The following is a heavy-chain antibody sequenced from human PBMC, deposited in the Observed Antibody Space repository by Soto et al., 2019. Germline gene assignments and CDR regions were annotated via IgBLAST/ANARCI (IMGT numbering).Heavy chain of an antibody. Sequence: GASVKVSCKTSGYTFSDHYTHWVRQAPGQGLEWMGWINPNSGGTGYAEKFQGRVTMTRDTSISTAYMELNRLNSDDTAVYYCVRGGPVAGPTSSEAYPPFDFWGQGTLVTVSS. J-gene: IGHJ4*02. V-gene: IGHV1-2*02. CDR3: VRGGPVAGPTSSEAYPPFDF. D-gene: IGHD6-19*01. CDR1: GYTFSDHY. CDR2: INPNSGGT.